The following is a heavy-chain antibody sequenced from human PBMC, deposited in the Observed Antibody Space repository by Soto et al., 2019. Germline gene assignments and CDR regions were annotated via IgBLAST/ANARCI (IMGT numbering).Heavy chain of an antibody. V-gene: IGHV4-39*01. CDR1: GGSVTLTSYY. J-gene: IGHJ6*02. CDR2: VYYSGST. D-gene: IGHD3-22*01. CDR3: ASDYSGYSADPEYYGVEV. Sequence: SETLSLPCSVSGGSVTLTSYYWGWIRQPPGKGLEWIGNVYYSGSTNYNPSLKSRVTISVDTSKNQFSLSLKSVTAADTAVYYCASDYSGYSADPEYYGVEVWGQGTTVTVSS.